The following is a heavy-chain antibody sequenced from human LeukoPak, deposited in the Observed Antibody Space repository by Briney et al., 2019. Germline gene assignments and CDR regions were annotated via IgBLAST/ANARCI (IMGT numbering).Heavy chain of an antibody. CDR2: INPNSGGT. CDR3: ARVGRSIVVVTATFDY. D-gene: IGHD2-21*02. V-gene: IGHV1-2*02. Sequence: ASVKVSCKASGYTFTGYYMHRVRQAPGQGLEWMGWINPNSGGTNYAQKFQGRVTMTRDTSISTAYMELGRLRSDDTAVYYCARVGRSIVVVTATFDYWGQGTLVTVSS. CDR1: GYTFTGYY. J-gene: IGHJ4*02.